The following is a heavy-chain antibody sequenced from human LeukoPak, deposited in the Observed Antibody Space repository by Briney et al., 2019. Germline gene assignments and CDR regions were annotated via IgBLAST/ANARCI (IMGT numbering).Heavy chain of an antibody. J-gene: IGHJ4*02. V-gene: IGHV3-23*01. CDR3: AKSEGGTSRRPFDY. Sequence: PGGSLRLSCAASGFTFSNYVMSWVRQAPGKGVEWVSIISVSSGSTYYADSVKGRFTIPRDNSKNTLYLQMNSLRAEDTAVYYCAKSEGGTSRRPFDYWGQGTLVTVSS. CDR1: GFTFSNYV. CDR2: ISVSSGST. D-gene: IGHD2-2*01.